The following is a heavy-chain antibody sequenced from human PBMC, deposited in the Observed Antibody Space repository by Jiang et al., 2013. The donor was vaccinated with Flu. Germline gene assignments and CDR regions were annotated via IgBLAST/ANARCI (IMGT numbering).Heavy chain of an antibody. CDR2: INPSGGST. CDR3: ARASDIVDYDP. V-gene: IGHV1-46*01. Sequence: CGAEVKKPGASVKVSCKASGYTFTSYYMHWVRQAPGQGLEWMGIINPSGGSTSYAQKFQGRVTMTRDTSTSTVYMELSSLRSEARPCITSARASDIVDYDPWGQGTLVTVSS. J-gene: IGHJ5*02. D-gene: IGHD5-12*01. CDR1: GYTFTSYY.